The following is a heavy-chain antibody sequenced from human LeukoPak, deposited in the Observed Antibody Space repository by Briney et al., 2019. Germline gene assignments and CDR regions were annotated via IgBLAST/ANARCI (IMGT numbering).Heavy chain of an antibody. J-gene: IGHJ4*02. V-gene: IGHV3-53*01. CDR2: IHTSGDT. Sequence: PGGSLRLSCAASGLTGSHNYVSWVRQAAGKGLEWVSAIHTSGDTCYADSVKGRFTISRDTSKNTLYLQINSLRVEDTAVYYCARVYETNGYLYWGQGSLVTVSS. D-gene: IGHD3-22*01. CDR1: GLTGSHNY. CDR3: ARVYETNGYLY.